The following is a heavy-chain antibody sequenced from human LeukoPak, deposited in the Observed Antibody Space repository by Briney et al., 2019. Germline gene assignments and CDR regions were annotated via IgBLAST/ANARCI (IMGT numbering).Heavy chain of an antibody. CDR3: AKDQRTMTRRMDV. Sequence: GGSLRLSCVASAFTFRSYGMHWVRQAPGKGLEWVAVISYDGSGQYYADSLKGRFTISRDNSKNTLYLQMNSLRVEDTAVYYCAKDQRTMTRRMDVWGQGTTVTVSS. V-gene: IGHV3-30*18. CDR1: AFTFRSYG. D-gene: IGHD2-2*01. CDR2: ISYDGSGQ. J-gene: IGHJ6*02.